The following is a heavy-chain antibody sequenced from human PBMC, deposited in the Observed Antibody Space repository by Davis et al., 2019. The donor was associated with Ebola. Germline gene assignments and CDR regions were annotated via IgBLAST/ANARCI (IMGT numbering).Heavy chain of an antibody. CDR2: ISYDGSNK. J-gene: IGHJ6*02. CDR3: ARDFKKTTVTRLYYYYYGMDV. V-gene: IGHV3-30-3*01. D-gene: IGHD4-11*01. CDR1: GFTFSSFA. Sequence: GESLKISCAASGFTFSSFAMGWVRQAPGKGLEWVAVISYDGSNKYYADSVKGRFTISRDNSKNTLYLQMNSLRAEDTAVYYCARDFKKTTVTRLYYYYYGMDVWGQGTTVTVSS.